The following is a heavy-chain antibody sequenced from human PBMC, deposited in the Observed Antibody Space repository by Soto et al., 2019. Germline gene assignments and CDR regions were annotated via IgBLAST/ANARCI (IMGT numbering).Heavy chain of an antibody. CDR3: ARQGGSALGGLSQDFDC. CDR2: IYYSGTT. Sequence: SETLSLTCAVYGGSIGSSSYYWGWIRQPPRKGLEWIGSIYYSGTTYHNPSLKSRVTTSVDTSKNQFSLKLSSVTAADTAVFYCARQGGSALGGLSQDFDCWGQGTLVTVSS. J-gene: IGHJ4*02. D-gene: IGHD6-19*01. CDR1: GGSIGSSSYY. V-gene: IGHV4-39*01.